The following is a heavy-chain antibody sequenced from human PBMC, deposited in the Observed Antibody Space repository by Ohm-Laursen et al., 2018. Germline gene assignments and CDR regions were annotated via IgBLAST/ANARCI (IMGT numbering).Heavy chain of an antibody. CDR1: GGSVSSGSYY. CDR2: IYYSGST. V-gene: IGHV4-61*01. CDR3: ARYTAPYYYYGMDV. J-gene: IGHJ6*02. D-gene: IGHD1-1*01. Sequence: SETLSLTCTVSGGSVSSGSYYWSWIRQPPGKGLEWIGYIYYSGSTNYNPSLKSRVTISVDTSKNQFSLKLSSVTAADTAVYYCARYTAPYYYYGMDVWGQGTTVTVSS.